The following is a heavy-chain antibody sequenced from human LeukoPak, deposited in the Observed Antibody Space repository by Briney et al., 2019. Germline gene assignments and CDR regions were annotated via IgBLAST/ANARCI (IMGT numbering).Heavy chain of an antibody. CDR1: GFIFSNYG. Sequence: PGGSLRLSCAASGFIFSNYGIHWVRQAPGKGLEWVAVISYDGSAKYYSDSVEGRFTVSRDNSKNTLYLQMNSLRAEDTAVYYCARSVAAAGLDYWGQGTLVTVSS. CDR3: ARSVAAAGLDY. J-gene: IGHJ4*02. D-gene: IGHD6-13*01. V-gene: IGHV3-30*03. CDR2: ISYDGSAK.